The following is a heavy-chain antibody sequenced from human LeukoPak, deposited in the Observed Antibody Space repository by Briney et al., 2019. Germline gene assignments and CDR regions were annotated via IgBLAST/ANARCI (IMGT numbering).Heavy chain of an antibody. Sequence: SVKVSCKASGGTFSSYAISWVRQAPGQGLEWMGRIIPIFGTANYAQKFQGRVTITTDESTSTAYMELSSLRSEDTAVYYCARAQLAYCGGDCPDYYYYYMDVWGKGTTVAVSS. V-gene: IGHV1-69*05. CDR2: IIPIFGTA. CDR1: GGTFSSYA. D-gene: IGHD2-21*02. J-gene: IGHJ6*03. CDR3: ARAQLAYCGGDCPDYYYYYMDV.